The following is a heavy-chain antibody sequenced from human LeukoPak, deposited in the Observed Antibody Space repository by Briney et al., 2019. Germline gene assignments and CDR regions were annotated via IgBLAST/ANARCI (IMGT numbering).Heavy chain of an antibody. CDR3: AKDARRTNGWYFFDY. CDR2: ISDSGSLT. D-gene: IGHD6-19*01. J-gene: IGHJ4*02. Sequence: GGSLRLSCAASGFAFSNLAMGWVRPAPGQGLEWGSVISDSGSLTYYADSVKGRFTISRDNSKNTLFLQMNSLRAEDTAVYYCAKDARRTNGWYFFDYWGQGTLVTVSS. CDR1: GFAFSNLA. V-gene: IGHV3-23*01.